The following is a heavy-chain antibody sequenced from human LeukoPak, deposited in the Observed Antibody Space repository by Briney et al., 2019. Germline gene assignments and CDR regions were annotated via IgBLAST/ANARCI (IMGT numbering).Heavy chain of an antibody. Sequence: GRSLRLSCAASGFTFDDYALHWVRQAPGKGLEWVSGISWNSGNIAYADSVRGRFTISRDNAKNSLYLQMNSLRAEDTALYYCAKEITGYCSGGSCYRRGGFDPWGQGTLVTVSS. CDR3: AKEITGYCSGGSCYRRGGFDP. J-gene: IGHJ5*02. CDR1: GFTFDDYA. D-gene: IGHD2-15*01. CDR2: ISWNSGNI. V-gene: IGHV3-9*01.